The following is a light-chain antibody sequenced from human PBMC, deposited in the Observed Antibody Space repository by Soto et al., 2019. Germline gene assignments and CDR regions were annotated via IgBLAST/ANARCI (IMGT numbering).Light chain of an antibody. CDR3: PQYGSSPGT. CDR2: GAS. CDR1: QSVSSSY. Sequence: EIVLTQSPGTLSLSPGERATLSCRASQSVSSSYLAWYQQKPGQAPRLLIYGASSRATGIPDRFSGSGSGKAFTITISILEPEEFAVYYCPQYGSSPGTFGQGTKVEIK. J-gene: IGKJ1*01. V-gene: IGKV3-20*01.